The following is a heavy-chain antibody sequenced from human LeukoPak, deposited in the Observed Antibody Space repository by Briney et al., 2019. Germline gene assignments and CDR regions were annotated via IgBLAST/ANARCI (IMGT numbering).Heavy chain of an antibody. Sequence: PGGSLRLSCAASGFTFSSYSMNWVRQAPGKGLEWVSYISSSSSTIYYADSVKGRFTISRDNAKNSLYLQMNNLRDEDTAVYYCARDFGYCGGDCYLVDAFDIWGQGTMVTVSS. CDR3: ARDFGYCGGDCYLVDAFDI. CDR1: GFTFSSYS. J-gene: IGHJ3*02. CDR2: ISSSSSTI. D-gene: IGHD2-21*01. V-gene: IGHV3-48*02.